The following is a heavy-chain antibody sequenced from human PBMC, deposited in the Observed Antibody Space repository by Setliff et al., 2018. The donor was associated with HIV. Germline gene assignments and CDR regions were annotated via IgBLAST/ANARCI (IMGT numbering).Heavy chain of an antibody. V-gene: IGHV4-39*02. CDR3: VRDDYGYNGKGFDY. J-gene: IGHJ4*02. D-gene: IGHD4-17*01. Sequence: PSETLSLTCTVSGDSISSTTFYWVWIRQPPGKGLEWIGIINYSGTTYYNPSLKSRVTISVATSKNQFSLRLSSVTAADTAMYYCVRDDYGYNGKGFDYWGQGSLVTVSS. CDR2: INYSGTT. CDR1: GDSISSTTFY.